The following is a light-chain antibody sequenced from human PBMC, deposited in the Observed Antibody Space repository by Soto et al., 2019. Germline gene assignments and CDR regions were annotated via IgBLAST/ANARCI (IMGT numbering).Light chain of an antibody. J-gene: IGKJ1*01. V-gene: IGKV3-20*01. CDR2: RIS. Sequence: ETLLTQSPGTLSMSPGETATLSCRASQTLGRNYLAWYQQKPGQAPRLLIHRISIRAAGIADRFSGSASGTDFTLTISRLEPEDFAMYYCQQYDNFSQTFGQGTKVDIK. CDR3: QQYDNFSQT. CDR1: QTLGRNY.